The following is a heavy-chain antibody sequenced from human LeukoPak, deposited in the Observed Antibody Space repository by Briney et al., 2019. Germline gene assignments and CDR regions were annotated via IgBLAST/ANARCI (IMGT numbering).Heavy chain of an antibody. V-gene: IGHV3-43*01. J-gene: IGHJ4*02. Sequence: HPGGSLRLPCAASGFTFDDYTMHWVRQAPGKGLEWVSLISWDGGSTYYADSVKGRFTISRDNSKNSLYLQMNSLRTEDTALYYCAKGSSISGSFEPYYFDYWGQGTLVTVSS. CDR1: GFTFDDYT. CDR2: ISWDGGST. CDR3: AKGSSISGSFEPYYFDY. D-gene: IGHD1-26*01.